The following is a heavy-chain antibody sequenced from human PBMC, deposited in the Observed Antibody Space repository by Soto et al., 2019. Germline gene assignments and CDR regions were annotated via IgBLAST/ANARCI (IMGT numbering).Heavy chain of an antibody. D-gene: IGHD6-13*01. V-gene: IGHV1-18*01. Sequence: GASVKVSCKASGYTFTSYGISWVRQAPGQGLEWMGWISAYNGNTNYAQKLQGRVTMTTDTSTSTAYMELRSLRSDDTAVYYCARDQEYSSNWYRRNWFDPWGQGTLVTVSS. CDR1: GYTFTSYG. CDR2: ISAYNGNT. CDR3: ARDQEYSSNWYRRNWFDP. J-gene: IGHJ5*02.